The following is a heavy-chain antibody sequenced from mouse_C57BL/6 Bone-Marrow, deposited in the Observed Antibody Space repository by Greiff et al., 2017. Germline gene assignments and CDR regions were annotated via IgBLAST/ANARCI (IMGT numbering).Heavy chain of an antibody. V-gene: IGHV5-6*02. CDR3: ARRPDDGYYWYFDV. CDR1: GFTFSSYG. J-gene: IGHJ1*03. Sequence: EVKLVESGGDLVKPGGSLKLSCAASGFTFSSYGMSWVRQTPDKRLEWVATISSGGSYTYYPDSVKGRFTISRDNAKNTLYLQMSSLKSEDTAMYYCARRPDDGYYWYFDVWGTGTTVTVSS. CDR2: ISSGGSYT. D-gene: IGHD2-3*01.